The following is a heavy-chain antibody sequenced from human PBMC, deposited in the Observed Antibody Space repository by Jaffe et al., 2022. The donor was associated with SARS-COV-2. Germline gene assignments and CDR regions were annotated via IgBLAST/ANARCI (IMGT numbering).Heavy chain of an antibody. CDR2: FYSSGST. Sequence: QLQLQESGPGLVKPSETLSLTCSVSGGSISRNNYYWGWVRQPPGKGLEWIGSFYSSGSTYYTPSLKSRVIISVDTSKNQFSLKLNSVTAADTAVYYCTANIDYWGLGTLVTVSS. CDR1: GGSISRNNYY. J-gene: IGHJ4*02. D-gene: IGHD5-18*01. CDR3: TANIDY. V-gene: IGHV4-39*01.